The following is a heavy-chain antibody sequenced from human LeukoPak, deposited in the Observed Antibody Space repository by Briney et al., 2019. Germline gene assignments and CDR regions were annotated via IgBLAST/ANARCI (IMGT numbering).Heavy chain of an antibody. J-gene: IGHJ2*01. D-gene: IGHD1-26*01. CDR2: IYYSGST. CDR1: GDSISSGDHY. V-gene: IGHV4-61*08. CDR3: ARGYSGSYLANSNWYFDL. Sequence: SETLSLTCTVSGDSISSGDHYWTWIRQPPGKGLEWIGYIYYSGSTNYNPSLKSRVTISVDTSKNQFSLKLRSVTAADTAVYYCARGYSGSYLANSNWYFDLWGRGTLVTVSS.